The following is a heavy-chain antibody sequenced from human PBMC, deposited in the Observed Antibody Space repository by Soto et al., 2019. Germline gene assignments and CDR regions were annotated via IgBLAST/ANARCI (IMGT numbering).Heavy chain of an antibody. CDR1: GFTFSSYA. CDR3: AKDYLVDSDDLWSGYLR. J-gene: IGHJ4*02. V-gene: IGHV3-23*01. Sequence: EVQLLESGGGLVQPGGSLRLSCAASGFTFSSYAMSWVRQAPGKGLKWVSAISGSGGSTYYADSVKGRFTISRDNSKNTLYLQMNSLRAEDTAVYYCAKDYLVDSDDLWSGYLRWGQGTLVTVS. D-gene: IGHD3-3*01. CDR2: ISGSGGST.